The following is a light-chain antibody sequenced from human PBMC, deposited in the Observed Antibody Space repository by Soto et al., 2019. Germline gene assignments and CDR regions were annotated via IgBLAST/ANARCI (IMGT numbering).Light chain of an antibody. V-gene: IGLV2-11*01. CDR3: CSFAGTYTPPYV. J-gene: IGLJ1*01. CDR2: DVS. CDR1: SSDVGGYNY. Sequence: QSALTQPHSVSGSPGQSVTISCTGTSSDVGGYNYVSWYQHHPGIAPKLMIYDVSKRPSGVPDRFSGSKSGNTASLTISGLQAEDEADYYCCSFAGTYTPPYVFGTGTKLTVL.